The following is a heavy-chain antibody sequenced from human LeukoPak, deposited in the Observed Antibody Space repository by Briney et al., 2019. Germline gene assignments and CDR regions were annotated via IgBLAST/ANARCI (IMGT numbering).Heavy chain of an antibody. CDR1: GFTFSRYT. Sequence: GGSLRLSCAASGFTFSRYTMNWVRQAPGKGLEWVSFISSGSSTTYYADSVKGRFTISRDNAESSLYLQMNSLRDEDTAAYYCARVAEIQLWLRSAFDYWGQGTVVTVSS. J-gene: IGHJ4*02. CDR2: ISSGSSTT. V-gene: IGHV3-48*02. D-gene: IGHD5-18*01. CDR3: ARVAEIQLWLRSAFDY.